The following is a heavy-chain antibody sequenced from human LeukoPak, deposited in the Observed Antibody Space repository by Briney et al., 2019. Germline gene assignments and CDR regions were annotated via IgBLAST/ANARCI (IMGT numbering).Heavy chain of an antibody. V-gene: IGHV3-23*01. Sequence: GGSLRLSCAASGFTFSSFAMSWVRQAPGKGLEWVSSTSGSGGNTYYAHSVKGRFTISRDNFKSTLFLQMNSLRAEDTATYYCAKQRASYGYVFDYWGQGTLVTVSS. CDR2: TSGSGGNT. CDR3: AKQRASYGYVFDY. CDR1: GFTFSSFA. D-gene: IGHD5-18*01. J-gene: IGHJ4*02.